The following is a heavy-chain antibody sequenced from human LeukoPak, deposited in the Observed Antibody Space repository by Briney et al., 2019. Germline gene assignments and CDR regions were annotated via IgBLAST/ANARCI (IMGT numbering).Heavy chain of an antibody. CDR2: IKEDGSEN. D-gene: IGHD1-1*01. J-gene: IGHJ4*02. V-gene: IGHV3-7*01. CDR3: TRNRGTDY. Sequence: PGGSLRLSCAASGFTFSNYWMNWVRQAPGKGLEWVANIKEDGSENIYVDSVKGRFTISRDNSKNSLYLQINNLRAEDTAVYYCTRNRGTDYWGQGTLVTVSS. CDR1: GFTFSNYW.